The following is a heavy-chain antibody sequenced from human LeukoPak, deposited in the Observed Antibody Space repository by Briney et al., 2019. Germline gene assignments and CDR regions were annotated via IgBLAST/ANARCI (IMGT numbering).Heavy chain of an antibody. Sequence: SETLSLTCTVSGGSISSYYWSWIRQPAGKGLEWIGRIYTSGSTNYNPSLKSRVTMSVDTSKNQFSLQRNSVTAADTAVYYCARIYYSRFDPWGQGTLVTVSS. V-gene: IGHV4-4*07. CDR1: GGSISSYY. J-gene: IGHJ5*02. D-gene: IGHD3-10*01. CDR2: IYTSGST. CDR3: ARIYYSRFDP.